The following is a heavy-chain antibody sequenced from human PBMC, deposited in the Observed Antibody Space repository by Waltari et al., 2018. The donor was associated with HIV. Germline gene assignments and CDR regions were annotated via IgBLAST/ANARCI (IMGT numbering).Heavy chain of an antibody. J-gene: IGHJ5*02. CDR1: GGPMTSSSYY. D-gene: IGHD4-4*01. Sequence: QLQLPESGPGLVTSSETLSLTCTVSGGPMTSSSYYWGWLRQPPGKGLAWIGSMSYSGSTYQKSSLRSRLTISVDTSKNQFSLKLTSVTAADTAVYYCARSFSGYSNYFDPWGQGTLVTVSS. CDR3: ARSFSGYSNYFDP. V-gene: IGHV4-39*01. CDR2: MSYSGST.